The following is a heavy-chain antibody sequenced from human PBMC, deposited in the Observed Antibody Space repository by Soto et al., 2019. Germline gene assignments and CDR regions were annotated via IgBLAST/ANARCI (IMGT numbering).Heavy chain of an antibody. D-gene: IGHD3-3*01. CDR2: IYYSGST. Sequence: SETLSLTCTVSGGSISSSSYYWGWIRQPPGKGLEWIGSIYYSGSTYYNPSLKSRVTISVDTSKNQFSLKLSSVTAADTAVYYCARLYYDFWSGYACYYYYMDVWGKGTTVTVSS. CDR1: GGSISSSSYY. CDR3: ARLYYDFWSGYACYYYYMDV. V-gene: IGHV4-39*01. J-gene: IGHJ6*03.